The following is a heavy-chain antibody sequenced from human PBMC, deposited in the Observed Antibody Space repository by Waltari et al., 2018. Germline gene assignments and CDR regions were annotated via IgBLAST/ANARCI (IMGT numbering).Heavy chain of an antibody. Sequence: SVKGRFTISRDNANKSLYLQMNSLRVEDTAVYYCARDCGVPGLDVWGRGTTVTVSS. D-gene: IGHD3-10*01. J-gene: IGHJ6*04. V-gene: IGHV3-48*03. CDR3: ARDCGVPGLDV.